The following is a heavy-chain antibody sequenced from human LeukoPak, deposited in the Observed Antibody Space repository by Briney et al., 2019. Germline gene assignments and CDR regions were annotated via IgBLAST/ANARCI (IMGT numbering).Heavy chain of an antibody. CDR3: ARDIRVGATFDAFDI. V-gene: IGHV3-64*01. D-gene: IGHD1-26*01. CDR2: ISGNGDTT. CDR1: GFSFNMYD. Sequence: TGGSLRLSCAAFGFSFNMYDMHWVRQAPGKGLEYVSGISGNGDTTYYANFVKGRFTISRDNFKKTLYLQLGSLRAEDMAVYYCARDIRVGATFDAFDIWGQGTMVTVSS. J-gene: IGHJ3*02.